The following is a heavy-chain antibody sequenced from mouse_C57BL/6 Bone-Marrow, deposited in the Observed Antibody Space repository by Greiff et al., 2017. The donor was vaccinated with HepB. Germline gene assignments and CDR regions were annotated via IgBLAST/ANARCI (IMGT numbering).Heavy chain of an antibody. D-gene: IGHD3-3*01. V-gene: IGHV1-26*01. CDR1: GYTFTDYY. J-gene: IGHJ2*01. CDR3: ARSRGRGRSKDY. Sequence: EVQLQQSGPELVKPGASVKISCKASGYTFTDYYMNWVKQSHGKSLEWIGDINPNNGGTSYNQKFKGKATLTVDKSSSTAYMELRSLTSEDSAVYYCARSRGRGRSKDYWGQGTTLTVSS. CDR2: INPNNGGT.